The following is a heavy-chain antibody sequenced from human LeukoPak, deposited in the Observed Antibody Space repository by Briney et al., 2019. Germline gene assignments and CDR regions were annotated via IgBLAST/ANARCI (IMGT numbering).Heavy chain of an antibody. D-gene: IGHD4-17*01. CDR2: IIPIFGTA. CDR3: AGPRDYGDYDY. V-gene: IGHV1-69*13. CDR1: GGTFSSYA. Sequence: GASVKVSCKASGGTFSSYAISWVRQAPGQGLEWMGGIIPIFGTANYAQKFQGRVTITADESTSTAYMELSSLRSEDTAVYYCAGPRDYGDYDYWGQGTLVTVSS. J-gene: IGHJ4*02.